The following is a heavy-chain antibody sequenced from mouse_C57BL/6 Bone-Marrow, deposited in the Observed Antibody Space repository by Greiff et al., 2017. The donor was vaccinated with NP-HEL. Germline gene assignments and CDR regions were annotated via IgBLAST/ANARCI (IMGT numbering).Heavy chain of an antibody. D-gene: IGHD2-10*01. V-gene: IGHV5-4*03. CDR1: GFTFSSYA. CDR3: ARAYRPRYWYFDV. CDR2: ISDGGSYT. Sequence: EVKLVESGGGLVKPGGSLKLSCAASGFTFSSYAMSWVRQTPEKRLEWVATISDGGSYTYYPDNVKGRFTISRDNAKNNLYLQMSHLKSEDTAMYYCARAYRPRYWYFDVWGTGTTVTVSS. J-gene: IGHJ1*03.